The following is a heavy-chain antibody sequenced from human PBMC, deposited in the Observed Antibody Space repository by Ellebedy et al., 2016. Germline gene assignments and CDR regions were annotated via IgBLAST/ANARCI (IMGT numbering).Heavy chain of an antibody. CDR3: ARAAPGRGYSVDWYFDL. CDR1: GGSISSYY. D-gene: IGHD3-22*01. Sequence: SETLSLTXTVSGGSISSYYWSWIRQPPGKGLEWIGYIYYSGSTNYNPSLKSRVTISVDTSKNQFSLKLSSVTAADTAVYYCARAAPGRGYSVDWYFDLWGRGTLVTVSS. J-gene: IGHJ2*01. V-gene: IGHV4-59*01. CDR2: IYYSGST.